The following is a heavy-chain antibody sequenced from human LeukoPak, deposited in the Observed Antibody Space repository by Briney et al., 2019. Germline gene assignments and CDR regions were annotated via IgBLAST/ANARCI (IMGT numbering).Heavy chain of an antibody. J-gene: IGHJ4*02. V-gene: IGHV3-7*01. CDR2: IKQDGSEK. Sequence: PGGSLRLSCVASGFTFSDYWMSWVRQAPGKGLEWVANIKQDGSEKEFVDSVKGLFTISRDNAKNSLYLQMNSLRADDTAVYYCAREGRGGFDSWGQGTLVTVSS. D-gene: IGHD3-10*01. CDR1: GFTFSDYW. CDR3: AREGRGGFDS.